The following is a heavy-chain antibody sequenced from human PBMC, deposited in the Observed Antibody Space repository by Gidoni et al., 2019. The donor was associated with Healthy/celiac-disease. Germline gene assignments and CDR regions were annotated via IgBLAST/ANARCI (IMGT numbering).Heavy chain of an antibody. CDR2: SSSSSSYI. J-gene: IGHJ4*02. CDR3: ARYPHIAAAGSDYFDY. Sequence: EVQLVESGGGLVKPGGSLRLSCSASGFTFSSYSMNWVRQAPGKGLEWVSSSSSSSSYIYYADSVKGRFTISRDNAKNSLYLQMNSLRAEDTAVYYCARYPHIAAAGSDYFDYWGQGTLVTVSS. D-gene: IGHD6-13*01. CDR1: GFTFSSYS. V-gene: IGHV3-21*01.